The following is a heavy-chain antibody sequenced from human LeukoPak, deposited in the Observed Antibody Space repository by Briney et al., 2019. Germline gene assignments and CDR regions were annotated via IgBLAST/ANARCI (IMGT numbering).Heavy chain of an antibody. J-gene: IGHJ5*02. CDR1: GFTFSSYE. D-gene: IGHD3-10*01. CDR3: ARDLVVRGRWSWFDP. CDR2: ISSSGSTI. V-gene: IGHV3-48*03. Sequence: GGSLRLSCAASGFTFSSYEMNWVRQAPGKGLEWVSYISSSGSTIYYADSVKGRFTISRDNAKNSLYLQMNSLRVEDMAVYYCARDLVVRGRWSWFDPRGQGTLVTVSS.